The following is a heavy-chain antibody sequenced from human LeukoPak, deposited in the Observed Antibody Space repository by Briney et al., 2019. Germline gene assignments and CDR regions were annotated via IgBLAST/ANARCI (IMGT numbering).Heavy chain of an antibody. D-gene: IGHD3-10*01. CDR3: ARAQGLLWFGDPFDY. CDR1: GFTFSSYS. CDR2: ISSSSTTI. J-gene: IGHJ4*02. Sequence: GGSLRLSCAASGFTFSSYSMNWVRQAPGKGLECVSYISSSSTTIYYADSVKGRFTISRDNAKNSLYLQMNSLRTEDTAVYYCARAQGLLWFGDPFDYWGQGTLVTVSS. V-gene: IGHV3-48*01.